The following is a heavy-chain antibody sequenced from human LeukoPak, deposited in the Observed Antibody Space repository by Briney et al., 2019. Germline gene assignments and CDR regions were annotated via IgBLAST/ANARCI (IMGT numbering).Heavy chain of an antibody. Sequence: GGSLRLSCAASGFTFSSYAMHWVRQAPGKGLEWVAVISYDGSNKYYADSVKGRFTISRDNSKNTLYLQMNSLRAEDTAVYYCARMETTSGYRAFDIWGQGTMVTVSS. D-gene: IGHD3-22*01. J-gene: IGHJ3*02. CDR3: ARMETTSGYRAFDI. CDR2: ISYDGSNK. V-gene: IGHV3-30*04. CDR1: GFTFSSYA.